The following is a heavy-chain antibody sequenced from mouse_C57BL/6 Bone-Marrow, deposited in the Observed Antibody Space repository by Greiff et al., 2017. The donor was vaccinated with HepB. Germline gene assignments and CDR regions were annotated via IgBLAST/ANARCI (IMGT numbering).Heavy chain of an antibody. CDR1: GYAFSSYW. J-gene: IGHJ4*01. CDR2: IYPGDGDT. CDR3: ARQDGYYVFYAMDY. D-gene: IGHD2-3*01. V-gene: IGHV1-80*01. Sequence: VQLQESGAELVKPGASVKISCKASGYAFSSYWMNWVKQRPGKGLEWIGQIYPGDGDTNYNGKFKGRATLTADKSSSTAYMQLSSRTSEDSAVYFWARQDGYYVFYAMDYWGQGTSVTVSS.